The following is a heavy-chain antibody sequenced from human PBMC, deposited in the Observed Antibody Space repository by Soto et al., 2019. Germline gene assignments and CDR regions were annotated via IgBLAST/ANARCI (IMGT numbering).Heavy chain of an antibody. D-gene: IGHD1-26*01. Sequence: GSLRLSCAASGFTFSSYSMNWVRQAPGKGLEWVSYISSSSSTIYYADSVKGRFTISRDNAKNSLYLQMNSLRDEDTAVYYCARAGLGWELLRGRYFDYWGQGTLVTVSS. CDR2: ISSSSSTI. CDR3: ARAGLGWELLRGRYFDY. CDR1: GFTFSSYS. V-gene: IGHV3-48*02. J-gene: IGHJ4*02.